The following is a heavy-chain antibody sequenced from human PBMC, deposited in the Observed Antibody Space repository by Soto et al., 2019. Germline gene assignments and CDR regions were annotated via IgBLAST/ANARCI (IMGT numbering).Heavy chain of an antibody. Sequence: ASVKVSCKASGYTFTSYAMHWVRQAPGQRLEWMGWINAGNGNTKYSQKFQGRVTITRDTSASTAYMELSSLRSEDTVVYYCVRTVGGSPAHYYYGMDVWGQGTTVTVSS. CDR2: INAGNGNT. J-gene: IGHJ6*02. CDR3: VRTVGGSPAHYYYGMDV. V-gene: IGHV1-3*01. CDR1: GYTFTSYA. D-gene: IGHD1-26*01.